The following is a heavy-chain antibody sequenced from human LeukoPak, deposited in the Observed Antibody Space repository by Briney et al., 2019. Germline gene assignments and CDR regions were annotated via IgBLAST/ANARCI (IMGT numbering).Heavy chain of an antibody. D-gene: IGHD2/OR15-2a*01. CDR3: ARGWGFYYFDS. V-gene: IGHV3-21*01. J-gene: IGHJ4*02. CDR2: FTSSSSSI. Sequence: GGSLRLSCAASGFTFSAYTMSWVRQAPGEGLEWVSSFTSSSSSIYYADSVKGRFTISRDNAKNSLYLQFNSLRAEDTAVYYCARGWGFYYFDSWGQGTLVTVSS. CDR1: GFTFSAYT.